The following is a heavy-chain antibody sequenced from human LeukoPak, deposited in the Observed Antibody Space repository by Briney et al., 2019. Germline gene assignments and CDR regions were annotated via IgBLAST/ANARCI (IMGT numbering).Heavy chain of an antibody. Sequence: ASVKVSCKTSGSTFSTSAVQWVRQARGQRLEWIGWIIVGSGATNYAQSLQGRFTITRDMSTNTAYMELSSLGSEDSAVYYCAAELYGVYTDCCTFHLWGQGTLVTVSS. D-gene: IGHD4-17*01. CDR1: GSTFSTSA. J-gene: IGHJ4*02. CDR2: IIVGSGAT. CDR3: AAELYGVYTDCCTFHL. V-gene: IGHV1-58*01.